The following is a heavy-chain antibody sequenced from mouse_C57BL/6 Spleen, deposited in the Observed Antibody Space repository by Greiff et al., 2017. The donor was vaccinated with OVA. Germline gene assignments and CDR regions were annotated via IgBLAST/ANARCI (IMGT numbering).Heavy chain of an antibody. CDR1: GYSFTDYN. CDR3: ALYGNYGAWFAY. CDR2: LNPNYGTT. D-gene: IGHD2-1*01. J-gene: IGHJ3*01. V-gene: IGHV1-39*01. Sequence: EVQLQQSGPELVKPGASVKISCKASGYSFTDYNLNWVKQSNGKSLEWIGVLNPNYGTTSYNQKFKGKATLTVDQSSSTAYMQLNSLTSEDSAVYYCALYGNYGAWFAYWGQGTLVTVSA.